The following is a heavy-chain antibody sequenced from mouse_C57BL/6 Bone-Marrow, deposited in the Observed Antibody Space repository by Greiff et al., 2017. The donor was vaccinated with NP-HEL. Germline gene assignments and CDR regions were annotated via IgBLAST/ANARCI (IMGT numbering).Heavy chain of an antibody. V-gene: IGHV1-52*01. Sequence: QVQLQQPGAELVRPGSSVKLSCKASGYTFTSYWMHWVKQRPIQGLEWIGNIDPSDSETHYNQKFKDKATLTVDKSSSTAYMQLSSLTSEDSAVYYCARLLRSLSWFAYWGQGTLVTVSA. CDR3: ARLLRSLSWFAY. D-gene: IGHD1-1*01. CDR2: IDPSDSET. CDR1: GYTFTSYW. J-gene: IGHJ3*01.